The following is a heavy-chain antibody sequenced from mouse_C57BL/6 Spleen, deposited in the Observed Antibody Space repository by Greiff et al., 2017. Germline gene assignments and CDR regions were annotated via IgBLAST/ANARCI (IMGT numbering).Heavy chain of an antibody. Sequence: QVQLKEPGAELVMPGASVKLSCKASGYTFTSYWMHWVKQRPGQGLEWIGEIDPSDSYPNYNQKFKGKSTLTVDKSSSTAYMQLSSLTSEDSAVYYCARLGDYDAYWGQGTLVTVSA. CDR1: GYTFTSYW. CDR3: ARLGDYDAY. J-gene: IGHJ3*01. CDR2: IDPSDSYP. D-gene: IGHD2-4*01. V-gene: IGHV1-69*01.